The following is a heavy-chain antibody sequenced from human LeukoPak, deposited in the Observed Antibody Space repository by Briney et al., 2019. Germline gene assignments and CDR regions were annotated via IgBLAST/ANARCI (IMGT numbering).Heavy chain of an antibody. D-gene: IGHD1-26*01. CDR3: ARGSAVGATESLGFDY. CDR1: GYIFSDYY. V-gene: IGHV1-2*02. CDR2: INPNSADT. J-gene: IGHJ4*02. Sequence: ASVKVSCKASGYIFSDYYMHWVRQAPGQGLEWMGWINPNSADTHYAQKFQGRVTMTRDTSISTAYMELSRLRSDDTAVYYCARGSAVGATESLGFDYWGQGTPVTVSS.